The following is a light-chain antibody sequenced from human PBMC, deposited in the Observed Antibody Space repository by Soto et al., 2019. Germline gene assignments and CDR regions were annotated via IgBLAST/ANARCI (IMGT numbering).Light chain of an antibody. J-gene: IGKJ4*01. CDR1: QDISNY. CDR2: DAS. V-gene: IGKV1-33*01. Sequence: DIQMTQSPSSLSASVGDRVTITCQASQDISNYLNWYQQKPGKAPKLLIYDASNLETGVPSRFSGSVSGTDFTLTISGLQPEDTATYYCQQYENPLLTFGGGTKVEIK. CDR3: QQYENPLLT.